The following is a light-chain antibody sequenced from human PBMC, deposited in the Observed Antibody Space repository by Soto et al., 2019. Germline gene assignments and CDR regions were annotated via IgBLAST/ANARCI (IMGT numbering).Light chain of an antibody. Sequence: SYELTQPPSVSVAPGQTARVTCGGNNIGSKDVHWYQQKAGQAPVLVVYDDSDRPSGIPERFSGSNSGNTATLTITSVEAGDEADYYCQVWGSSSDPSGFGAGTKLTVL. CDR1: NIGSKD. CDR3: QVWGSSSDPSG. J-gene: IGLJ1*01. V-gene: IGLV3-21*02. CDR2: DDS.